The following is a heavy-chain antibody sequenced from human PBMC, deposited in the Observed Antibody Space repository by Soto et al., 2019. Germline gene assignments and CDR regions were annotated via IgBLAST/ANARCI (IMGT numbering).Heavy chain of an antibody. CDR1: GFTVSSNY. CDR2: IYSGGST. Sequence: GGSLRLSCAASGFTVSSNYMNWVRQAPGKGLEWVSVIYSGGSTYYTDSVKGRFTISRDNSKNTVYLQMNSLRAEDTAVHYCARIGTTGYFDLWGRGTLVTVSS. V-gene: IGHV3-66*01. CDR3: ARIGTTGYFDL. J-gene: IGHJ2*01. D-gene: IGHD4-17*01.